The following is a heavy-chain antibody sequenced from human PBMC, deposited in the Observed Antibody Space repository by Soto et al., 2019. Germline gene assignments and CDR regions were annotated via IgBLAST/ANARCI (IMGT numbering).Heavy chain of an antibody. J-gene: IGHJ4*02. CDR3: ARESEDLTSNFDY. V-gene: IGHV3-23*01. Sequence: GGSLRLSCAASGVSGFTFSKYAMSWVRQAPGKGLEWVSTIGGTGGFVTYYADSVKGRFTISRDNAKNSLYLEMNSLRAEDTAVYYCARESEDLTSNFDYWGQGTQVTVSS. CDR1: GVSGFTFSKYA. CDR2: IGGTGGFVT.